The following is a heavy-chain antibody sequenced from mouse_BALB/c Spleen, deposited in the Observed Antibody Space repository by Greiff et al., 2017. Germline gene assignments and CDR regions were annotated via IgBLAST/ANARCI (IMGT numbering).Heavy chain of an antibody. CDR3: AREVGQLGLRRDYAMDY. CDR1: GYTFTNYW. CDR2: IYPGGGYT. V-gene: IGHV1-63*02. D-gene: IGHD3-2*01. Sequence: QVQLKESGAELVRPGTSVKMSCKAAGYTFTNYWIGWVKQRPGHGLEWIGDIYPGGGYTNYNEKFKGKATLTADTSSSTAYMQLSSLTSEDSAIYYCAREVGQLGLRRDYAMDYWGQGTSVTVSS. J-gene: IGHJ4*01.